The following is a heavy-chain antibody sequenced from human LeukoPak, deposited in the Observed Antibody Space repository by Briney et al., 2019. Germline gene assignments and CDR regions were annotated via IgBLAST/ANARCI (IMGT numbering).Heavy chain of an antibody. CDR2: IYYSGST. CDR3: ARHEYSGSYYGLSWFDP. Sequence: PSETLSLTCTVPGGSISSSGYYWGWIRQPPGKGLEWIASIYYSGSTYYNPSLKSRVTISVDTSKNQLSLKLSSLTAADTAVYCARHEYSGSYYGLSWFDPWGQGTLVTVSS. CDR1: GGSISSSGYY. V-gene: IGHV4-39*01. J-gene: IGHJ5*02. D-gene: IGHD1-26*01.